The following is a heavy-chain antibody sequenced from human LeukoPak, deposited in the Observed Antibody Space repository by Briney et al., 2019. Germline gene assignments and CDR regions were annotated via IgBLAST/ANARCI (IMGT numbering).Heavy chain of an antibody. Sequence: GGSLSLSCAASGFTFSDYYMSWIRQAPGKGLEWVSYISSSGSTIYYADSVKGRFTISRDNAKNSLYLQMNSLRAEDTAVYYCARGLYCSGGSCYGSYYYYYMDVWGKGTTVTISS. D-gene: IGHD2-15*01. J-gene: IGHJ6*03. CDR3: ARGLYCSGGSCYGSYYYYYMDV. CDR1: GFTFSDYY. CDR2: ISSSGSTI. V-gene: IGHV3-11*01.